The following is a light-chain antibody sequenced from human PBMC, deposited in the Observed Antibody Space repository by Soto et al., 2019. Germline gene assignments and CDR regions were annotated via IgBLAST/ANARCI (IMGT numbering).Light chain of an antibody. CDR3: MQGTHKKYT. CDR2: KVS. Sequence: DVVMTQSPLSLPVTLGQPASISCRSSQSLVYSDGNTYLNWFQQRPGQSPRRLIYKVSNRDSGVPDRFGGSGSGTDFTLKISRVEAEDVGVYYCMQGTHKKYTFGQGTKLEIK. V-gene: IGKV2-30*01. CDR1: QSLVYSDGNTY. J-gene: IGKJ2*01.